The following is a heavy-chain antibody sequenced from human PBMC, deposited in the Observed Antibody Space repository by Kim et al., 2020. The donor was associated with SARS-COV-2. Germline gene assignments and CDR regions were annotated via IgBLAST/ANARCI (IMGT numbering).Heavy chain of an antibody. J-gene: IGHJ3*02. V-gene: IGHV3-23*01. D-gene: IGHD3-10*01. Sequence: AESVKGRFTISRDNSKNTLYLQMNSLRAEDTAVYYCAKGRGALTYDAFDIWGQGTMVTVSS. CDR3: AKGRGALTYDAFDI.